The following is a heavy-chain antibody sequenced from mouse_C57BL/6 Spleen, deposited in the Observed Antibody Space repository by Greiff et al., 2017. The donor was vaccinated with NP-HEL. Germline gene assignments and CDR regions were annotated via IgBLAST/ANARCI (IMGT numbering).Heavy chain of an antibody. CDR3: ARGDLVRSFAY. D-gene: IGHD1-1*01. CDR1: GYTFTSYW. Sequence: VQLQQSGAELVKPGASVKMSCKASGYTFTSYWITWVKQRPGQGLEWIGDIYPGSGSTNYNEKFKSKAKQTVDTSSRTAYMQLSSLTSEDSAVYYCARGDLVRSFAYWGQGTLVTVSA. CDR2: IYPGSGST. J-gene: IGHJ3*01. V-gene: IGHV1-55*01.